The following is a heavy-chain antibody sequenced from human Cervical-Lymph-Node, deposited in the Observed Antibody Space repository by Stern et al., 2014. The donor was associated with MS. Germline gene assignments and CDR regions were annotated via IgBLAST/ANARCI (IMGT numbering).Heavy chain of an antibody. D-gene: IGHD3-10*01. V-gene: IGHV3-30*18. CDR3: VKRGITEVRGVRLGDY. CDR1: GFTFSSYG. CDR2: ISYDGSDT. J-gene: IGHJ4*02. Sequence: QVQLVESGGGVVQPGRSLRLTCTVSGFTFSSYGMHWVRQAPGKGLEWGSVISYDGSDTYFAESLKGRFTISRDNTKNTLYLEMRRLRREDTAVYYCVKRGITEVRGVRLGDYWGPGTLVIVSS.